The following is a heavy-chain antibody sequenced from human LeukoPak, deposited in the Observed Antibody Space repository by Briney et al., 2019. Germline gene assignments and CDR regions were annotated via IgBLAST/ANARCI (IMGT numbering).Heavy chain of an antibody. CDR3: ARFRSHGDDGFDI. CDR1: GYTFTGYY. D-gene: IGHD3-10*01. CDR2: IYPNSGGT. J-gene: IGHJ3*02. V-gene: IGHV1-2*02. Sequence: ASVKVSCKASGYTFTGYYIHWVRQAPGQGLEWMGWIYPNSGGTNYAQKIRGRVTMTRDTSISTAYMELSGLRSDDTAMYYCARFRSHGDDGFDIWGQGTMVTVSS.